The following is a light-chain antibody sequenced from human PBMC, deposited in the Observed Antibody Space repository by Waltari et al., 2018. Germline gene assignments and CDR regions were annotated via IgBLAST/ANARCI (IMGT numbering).Light chain of an antibody. CDR1: QSISSG. V-gene: IGKV1-12*01. Sequence: DIQMTQSPSSLSASVGDTVTITCRARQSISSGLDWYQQKPGKAPKLLIYKASRLQSGVPSRFSGSGSGTEFTLTISSLQPEDFATYYCLQYSSSPWTFGQGTKVEIK. J-gene: IGKJ1*01. CDR3: LQYSSSPWT. CDR2: KAS.